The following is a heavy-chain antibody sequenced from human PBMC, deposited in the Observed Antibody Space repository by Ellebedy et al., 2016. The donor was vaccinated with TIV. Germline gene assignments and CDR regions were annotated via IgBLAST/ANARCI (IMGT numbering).Heavy chain of an antibody. V-gene: IGHV3-33*01. D-gene: IGHD3-10*01. CDR3: AREVLGGQGDMDV. J-gene: IGHJ6*02. CDR2: IWSDGSEE. Sequence: GESLKISCAPSGFIFSHYHMHWVRQAPGQGLEWVALIWSDGSEEYYAASVKGRFTLSRDNSKNTLYLQMNSLTAKDTAVYYCAREVLGGQGDMDVWGQGTTVTVSS. CDR1: GFIFSHYH.